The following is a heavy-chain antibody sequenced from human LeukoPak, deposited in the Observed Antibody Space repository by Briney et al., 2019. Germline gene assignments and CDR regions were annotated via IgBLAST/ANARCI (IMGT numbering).Heavy chain of an antibody. CDR2: INPNSGGT. Sequence: GASVKVSCKASGYTFTGHYIHWVRQAPGQGLEWVGWINPNSGGTNYAQKFQGRVTMTRDTSISTAYMELSRLKSDDKAVYYCARAEKFWSGYYGFDPWGQGTLVTVSS. D-gene: IGHD3-3*01. V-gene: IGHV1-2*02. CDR1: GYTFTGHY. CDR3: ARAEKFWSGYYGFDP. J-gene: IGHJ5*02.